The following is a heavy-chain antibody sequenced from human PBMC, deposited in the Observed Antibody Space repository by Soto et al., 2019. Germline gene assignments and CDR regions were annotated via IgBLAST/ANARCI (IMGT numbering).Heavy chain of an antibody. J-gene: IGHJ4*02. Sequence: QVQLVQSGAEVKKPGASVKVSCKASGYTFTSYGISWVRQAPGQGLEYMGWISAYNGNTNYAQKLQGRVTMTTDTSTSTAYMELRSLRSDDTAVYYCARVPEPAFYYESSSYSTHDFWGQGTLVTVSS. D-gene: IGHD3-22*01. CDR2: ISAYNGNT. V-gene: IGHV1-18*01. CDR3: ARVPEPAFYYESSSYSTHDF. CDR1: GYTFTSYG.